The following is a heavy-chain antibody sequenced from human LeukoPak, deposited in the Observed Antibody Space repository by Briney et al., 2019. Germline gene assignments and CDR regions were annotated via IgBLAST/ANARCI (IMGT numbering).Heavy chain of an antibody. Sequence: GGSLRLSCAASGLSFSSHAMNWVRQAPGKGLEWVSGISGSGDSTYYADSVKGRFTISRDNSKNTVYLQMNRLRPEDTAVYYCAKAYWDTFGWYYFDYWGQGTLVTVPS. V-gene: IGHV3-23*01. D-gene: IGHD3-16*01. CDR1: GLSFSSHA. J-gene: IGHJ4*02. CDR3: AKAYWDTFGWYYFDY. CDR2: ISGSGDST.